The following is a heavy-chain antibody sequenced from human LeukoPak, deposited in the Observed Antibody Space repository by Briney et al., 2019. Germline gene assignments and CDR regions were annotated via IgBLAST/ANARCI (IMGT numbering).Heavy chain of an antibody. CDR3: ARDPSNTSGRYAYFDY. D-gene: IGHD6-19*01. CDR1: GFTFTRYG. V-gene: IGHV1-18*01. Sequence: ASVKVSCTASGFTFTRYGITWVRQAPGQGLEWMGWISTYNGDTNYAQKFQGRVTLTTDTSTSTAYMDLRSLKSDDTAVYYCARDPSNTSGRYAYFDYWGQGTLVTVSS. CDR2: ISTYNGDT. J-gene: IGHJ4*02.